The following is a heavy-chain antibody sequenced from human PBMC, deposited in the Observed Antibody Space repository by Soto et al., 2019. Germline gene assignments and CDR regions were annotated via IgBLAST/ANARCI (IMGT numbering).Heavy chain of an antibody. CDR2: IRSKANSYAT. CDR1: GFTFSGSA. V-gene: IGHV3-73*01. J-gene: IGHJ4*02. D-gene: IGHD1-26*01. CDR3: TRQPPIVGATGGDY. Sequence: EVQLVASGGGLVQPGGSLKLSCAASGFTFSGSAMHWVRQASGKGLEWVGRIRSKANSYATAYAASVQGRFTISRDDSETTAYLQMNSLQPEDKAVHSCTRQPPIVGATGGDYLGQGTLVTVSS.